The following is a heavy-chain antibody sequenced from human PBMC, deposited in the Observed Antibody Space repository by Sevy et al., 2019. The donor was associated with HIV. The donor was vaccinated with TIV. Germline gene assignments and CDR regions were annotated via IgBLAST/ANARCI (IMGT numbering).Heavy chain of an antibody. V-gene: IGHV3-48*01. J-gene: IGHJ6*02. CDR3: ARGLAALPGYYYGMDV. CDR2: ISDISSAI. CDR1: GFPFSSYG. Sequence: GGSLRLSCAASGFPFSSYGMNWVRQAPGKGLEWVSYISDISSAIYYANSVKGRFTISRDNAKKSLYLQMNSQRAEDTAVYYCARGLAALPGYYYGMDVWGQGTTVTVS. D-gene: IGHD6-6*01.